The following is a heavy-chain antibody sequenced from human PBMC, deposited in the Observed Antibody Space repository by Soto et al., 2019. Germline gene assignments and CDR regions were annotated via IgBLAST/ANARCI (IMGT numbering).Heavy chain of an antibody. CDR3: ARDRPRYYDFWSGYSDFDY. J-gene: IGHJ4*02. CDR1: GYTXTSYG. V-gene: IGHV1-18*01. CDR2: ISAYNGNT. Sequence: SXKVSFKASGYTXTSYGIGLVRQAPGQGLEWMGWISAYNGNTNYAQKLQGRVTITTDTSTSTAYIELRSLRSDDTDVYYCARDRPRYYDFWSGYSDFDYWGQGTLVTVSS. D-gene: IGHD3-3*01.